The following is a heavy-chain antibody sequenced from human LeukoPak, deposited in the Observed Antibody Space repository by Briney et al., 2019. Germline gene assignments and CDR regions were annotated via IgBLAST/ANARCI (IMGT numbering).Heavy chain of an antibody. J-gene: IGHJ4*02. D-gene: IGHD3-10*01. CDR1: GGXFSSYA. CDR3: ARELSGSGNSDY. V-gene: IGHV1-46*01. CDR2: INLSGGST. Sequence: ASVKVSCKASGGXFSSYAISWVRQAPGQGLEWMGTINLSGGSTSYAQRFQGRVTMTRDTSTSTVYMELSSLRSEDTAVYYCARELSGSGNSDYWGQGTLVTVSS.